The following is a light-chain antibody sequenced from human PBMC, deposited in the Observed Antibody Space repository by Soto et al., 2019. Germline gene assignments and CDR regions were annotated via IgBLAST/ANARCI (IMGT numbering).Light chain of an antibody. Sequence: QSALTQPASVSGSPGQSITSSCTGTSSDVGTYNYVSWYQHHPGKAPKLIIYEVSNRPSGVSNRFSGSKSGSTASLTISGLQAEDEADYHCSSYTRDTALVFGTGTKATVL. V-gene: IGLV2-14*01. CDR3: SSYTRDTALV. J-gene: IGLJ1*01. CDR1: SSDVGTYNY. CDR2: EVS.